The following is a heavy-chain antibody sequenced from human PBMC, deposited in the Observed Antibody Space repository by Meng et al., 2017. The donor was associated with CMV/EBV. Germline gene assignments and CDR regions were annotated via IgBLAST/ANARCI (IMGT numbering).Heavy chain of an antibody. V-gene: IGHV1-69*10. D-gene: IGHD6-6*01. CDR1: GGTFSSYA. J-gene: IGHJ6*02. Sequence: SVKVSCKASGGTFSSYAISWVRQAPGQGLEWMGGIIPILGIANYAQKFQGRVTITADKPTSTAYMELSSLRSGDTAVYYCARDRGLAARPDVWGQGTTVTVSS. CDR3: ARDRGLAARPDV. CDR2: IIPILGIA.